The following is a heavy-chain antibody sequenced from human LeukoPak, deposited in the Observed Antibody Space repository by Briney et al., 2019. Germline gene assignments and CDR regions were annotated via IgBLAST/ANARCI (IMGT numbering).Heavy chain of an antibody. J-gene: IGHJ4*02. CDR1: GYSFTSYL. CDR3: ARGVGYCSGGSCYEVYDY. CDR2: IYPGDSDT. D-gene: IGHD2-15*01. Sequence: VESLKISFKGSGYSFTSYLIGWVRQMPGKGLEWMGIIYPGDSDTRYSPSFQGQVTISADKSISTAYLQWSSLKASDTAMYYCARGVGYCSGGSCYEVYDYWGQGTLVTVSS. V-gene: IGHV5-51*01.